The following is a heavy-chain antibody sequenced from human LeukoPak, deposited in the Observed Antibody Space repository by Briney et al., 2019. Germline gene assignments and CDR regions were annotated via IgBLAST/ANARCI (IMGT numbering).Heavy chain of an antibody. CDR3: VRDFDGGSYHVPFRY. J-gene: IGHJ4*02. V-gene: IGHV3-48*02. D-gene: IGHD1-26*01. CDR1: GFIFSSYS. CDR2: ISGSSSTI. Sequence: GGSLRLSCAASGFIFSSYSMNWVRQAPGKGLEWVSYISGSSSTIHYADSVKGRFSVSRDDAKNSLYLQMNSLTDDDTAVYYCVRDFDGGSYHVPFRYWGQGTLVTVFS.